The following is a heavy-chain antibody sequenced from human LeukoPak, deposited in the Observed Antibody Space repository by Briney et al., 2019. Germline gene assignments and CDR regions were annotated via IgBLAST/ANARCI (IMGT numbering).Heavy chain of an antibody. D-gene: IGHD2-15*01. CDR1: GESFSAYF. Sequence: SETLSLTCAVHGESFSAYFWSWIRQVPGRGLEWIGEIDHRGISNYNPSLKSRATILVDTSNNRFSLSLVSVTAADTATYYCASRSLTLAAARCFDDWGQGTVVTVSS. J-gene: IGHJ4*03. CDR3: ASRSLTLAAARCFDD. CDR2: IDHRGIS. V-gene: IGHV4-34*01.